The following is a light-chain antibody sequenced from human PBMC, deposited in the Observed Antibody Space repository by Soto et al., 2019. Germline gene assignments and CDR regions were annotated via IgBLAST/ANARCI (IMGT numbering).Light chain of an antibody. CDR1: QGISTY. J-gene: IGKJ3*01. CDR3: QQVNNYPFT. V-gene: IGKV1-9*01. CDR2: GAS. Sequence: DIQLTQSPSFLSASVGDRVTITCRASQGISTYLAWYQQKPGRAPTLLIYGASSLQIGVPSRFSGSGSGTEFTLTISSLQPQDFATYYCQQVNNYPFTFGPGTKVNFK.